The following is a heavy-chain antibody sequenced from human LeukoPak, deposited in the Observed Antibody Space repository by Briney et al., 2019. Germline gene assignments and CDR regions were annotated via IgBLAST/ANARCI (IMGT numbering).Heavy chain of an antibody. Sequence: GGSLRLSCAASGFTFNEFWMHWVRQVPGKGLMWVSRIHKDGLHTWYADSMKCRFTISRDNAENTVYLHLNSLRVEDTAVYYRARESEAAGTYYLDHWGQGNLVTVSS. V-gene: IGHV3-74*01. CDR1: GFTFNEFW. CDR2: IHKDGLHT. D-gene: IGHD6-25*01. J-gene: IGHJ4*02. CDR3: ARESEAAGTYYLDH.